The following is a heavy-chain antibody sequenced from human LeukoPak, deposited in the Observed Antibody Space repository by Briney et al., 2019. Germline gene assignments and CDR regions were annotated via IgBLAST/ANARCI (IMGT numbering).Heavy chain of an antibody. J-gene: IGHJ6*03. D-gene: IGHD2-2*01. V-gene: IGHV4-59*01. CDR1: GASISTYY. CDR3: ARAPIVVVPAAGAFYHWYYMDV. Sequence: SETLSLTCTVSGASISTYYWSWIRQPPGKGLEWIGYIHYSGNTNFNPSLKSRVTISVDTSKNQFSLKLSSVTAADTAVYFCARAPIVVVPAAGAFYHWYYMDVWGKGTTVTVSS. CDR2: IHYSGNT.